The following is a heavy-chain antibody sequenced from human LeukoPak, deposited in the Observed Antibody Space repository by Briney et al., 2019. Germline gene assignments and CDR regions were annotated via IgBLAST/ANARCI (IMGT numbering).Heavy chain of an antibody. Sequence: VASVKVSCKASGYTLTSNSINWVRQAPGQGLERMGWISTYNGETIYAQKVQGRVTMTTDTSTSTAYMELRSLRSDDTAVYYCAKDRWRDGSSSFDNWGQGTLVTVSS. D-gene: IGHD6-6*01. CDR1: GYTLTSNS. CDR3: AKDRWRDGSSSFDN. CDR2: ISTYNGET. V-gene: IGHV1-18*01. J-gene: IGHJ4*02.